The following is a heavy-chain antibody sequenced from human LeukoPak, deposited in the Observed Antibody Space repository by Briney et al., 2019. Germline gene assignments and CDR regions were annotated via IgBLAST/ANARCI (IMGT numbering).Heavy chain of an antibody. CDR2: IYYSGST. V-gene: IGHV4-31*03. D-gene: IGHD6-19*01. CDR3: ARVRYSSGWYEDY. CDR1: GGSISSGGYY. J-gene: IGHJ4*02. Sequence: PSQTLSFTCTVSGGSISSGGYYWSWIRQHPGKGLEWIGYIYYSGSTYYNPSLKSRVTISVDTSKNQFSLKLSSVTAADTAVYYCARVRYSSGWYEDYWGQGTLVTVSS.